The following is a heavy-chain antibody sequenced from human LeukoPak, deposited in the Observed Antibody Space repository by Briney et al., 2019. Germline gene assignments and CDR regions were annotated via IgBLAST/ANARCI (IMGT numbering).Heavy chain of an antibody. CDR2: ISAYNGNT. Sequence: APVKVSCKASGYTFTSYGISWVRQAPGQGLEWMGWISAYNGNTNYAQKLQGRVTMTTDTSTSTAYMELRSLRSDDTAVYYCARDRGALWFGELASTYYFDYWGQGTLVTVSS. CDR1: GYTFTSYG. V-gene: IGHV1-18*01. D-gene: IGHD3-10*01. CDR3: ARDRGALWFGELASTYYFDY. J-gene: IGHJ4*02.